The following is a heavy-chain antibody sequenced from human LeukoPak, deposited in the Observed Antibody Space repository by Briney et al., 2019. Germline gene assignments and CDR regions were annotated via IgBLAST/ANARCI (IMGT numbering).Heavy chain of an antibody. CDR1: GYTFTSYG. J-gene: IGHJ4*02. CDR2: ISAYNGNT. V-gene: IGHV1-18*01. D-gene: IGHD3-9*01. CDR3: ARATPRNMVLRYDLGDY. Sequence: GASVKVSCKASGYTFTSYGISWVRQAPGQGLEWMGWISAYNGNTNYAQKLQGRVTMTTDTSTSTAYMELRSLRSDDTAVYYCARATPRNMVLRYDLGDYWGQGTLVTVSS.